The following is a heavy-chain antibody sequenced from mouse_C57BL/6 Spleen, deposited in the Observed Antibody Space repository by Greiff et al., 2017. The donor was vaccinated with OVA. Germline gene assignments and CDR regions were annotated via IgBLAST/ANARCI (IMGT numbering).Heavy chain of an antibody. CDR2: SRNKANDYTT. V-gene: IGHV7-1*01. Sequence: EVKLVESGGGLVQSGRSLRLSCATSGFTFSDFYMEWVRQAPGKGLEWIAASRNKANDYTTEYSASVKGRFIVSRDTSQSILYRQMNALRAEDTAIYYCARDLLSGVGYWGQGTTLTVSS. CDR3: ARDLLSGVGY. D-gene: IGHD2-1*01. J-gene: IGHJ2*01. CDR1: GFTFSDFY.